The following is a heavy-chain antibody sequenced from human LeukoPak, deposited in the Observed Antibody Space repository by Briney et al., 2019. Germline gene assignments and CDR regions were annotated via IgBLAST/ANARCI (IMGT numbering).Heavy chain of an antibody. J-gene: IGHJ6*04. V-gene: IGHV3-53*01. Sequence: GGSLRLSCAASGFTVSSNYMSWVRQAPGKGLEWVSVIYSGGSTYYADSVKGRSTISRDNSKNTLYLQMNSLRAEDTAVYYCARGTTAGFLEWLFYPRPMDVWGKGTTVTVSS. D-gene: IGHD3-3*01. CDR2: IYSGGST. CDR3: ARGTTAGFLEWLFYPRPMDV. CDR1: GFTVSSNY.